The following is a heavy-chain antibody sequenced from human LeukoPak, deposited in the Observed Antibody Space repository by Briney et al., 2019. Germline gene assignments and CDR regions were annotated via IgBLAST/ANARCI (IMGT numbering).Heavy chain of an antibody. J-gene: IGHJ4*02. CDR1: GFTFSSYA. Sequence: GGSLRLSCAASGFTFSSYAMSWVRQAPGKGLEWVSAISGSGGSTYYADSVKGRFTISRDNAKNSLYLQMNSLRAEDTAVYYCARRRDSGSLQHFDYWGQGTLVTVSS. CDR2: ISGSGGST. V-gene: IGHV3-23*01. CDR3: ARRRDSGSLQHFDY. D-gene: IGHD1-26*01.